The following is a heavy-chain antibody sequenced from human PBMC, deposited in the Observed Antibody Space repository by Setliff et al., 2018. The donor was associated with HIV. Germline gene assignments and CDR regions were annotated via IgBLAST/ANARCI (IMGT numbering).Heavy chain of an antibody. CDR2: MNPSGGST. V-gene: IGHV1-46*01. D-gene: IGHD3-16*02. CDR3: ARGDPSSPYYNYMDV. Sequence: GASVKVSCKASGYSFTSYYIHWVRQAPGQGLEWMGIMNPSGGSTSYAQKFQGRVTMTRDTSTSTVYMGLSSLRSEDTAVYNCARGDPSSPYYNYMDVCGKGTTVTVSS. CDR1: GYSFTSYY. J-gene: IGHJ6*03.